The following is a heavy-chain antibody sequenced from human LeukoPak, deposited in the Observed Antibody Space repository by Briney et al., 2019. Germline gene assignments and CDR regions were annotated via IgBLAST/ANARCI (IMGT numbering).Heavy chain of an antibody. V-gene: IGHV3-48*01. J-gene: IGHJ4*02. CDR2: ISRDSGII. CDR3: VRDNPKCCGVVPANIDDF. Sequence: GGSLRLSCAASGFTSSRDSMNWVRQAPGKGLEWISYISRDSGIIYYADSVRGRFTASRDNAKNSLYLQMHSLRAEDTAVYYCVRDNPKCCGVVPANIDDFWGQGTLVTVSS. CDR1: GFTSSRDS. D-gene: IGHD2-15*01.